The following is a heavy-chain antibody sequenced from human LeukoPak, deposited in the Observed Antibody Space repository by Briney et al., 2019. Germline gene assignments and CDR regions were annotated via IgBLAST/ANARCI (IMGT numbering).Heavy chain of an antibody. CDR3: ARVFSCYVEQPFDN. D-gene: IGHD1/OR15-1a*01. V-gene: IGHV4-4*07. Sequence: PSETLSLTCTVSGGSISSYSWSWIRQPAGKGLEWIGRIYTSGSTSYNPSLKSRVTMSVDTSKNQFSLKLSSVTAADTAVYYCARVFSCYVEQPFDNWGQGTLVTVSS. CDR2: IYTSGST. J-gene: IGHJ4*02. CDR1: GGSISSYS.